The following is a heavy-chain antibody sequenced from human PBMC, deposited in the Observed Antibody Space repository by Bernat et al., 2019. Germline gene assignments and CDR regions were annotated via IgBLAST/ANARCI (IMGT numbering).Heavy chain of an antibody. Sequence: QVQLVESGGGVVQPGRSLRLSCAASGFTFSSYGMHWVRQAPGKGLEWVAVIWYDGSNKYYADSVKGSFTISRDNSKNMLYLQMNSLRAEDTAVYYCARDYTAMANGDYWGQGTLVTVSS. CDR3: ARDYTAMANGDY. J-gene: IGHJ4*02. CDR2: IWYDGSNK. D-gene: IGHD5-18*01. CDR1: GFTFSSYG. V-gene: IGHV3-33*01.